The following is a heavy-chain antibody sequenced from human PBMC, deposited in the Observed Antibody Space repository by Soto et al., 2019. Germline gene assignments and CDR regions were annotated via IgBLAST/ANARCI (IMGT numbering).Heavy chain of an antibody. J-gene: IGHJ4*02. D-gene: IGHD2-21*02. CDR3: AAAPSCTRGGDCYMFDY. V-gene: IGHV1-58*01. CDR2: IVVGSGNT. CDR1: GFTFTSSA. Sequence: GASVKVSCKASGFTFTSSAVQWVRQARGQRLEWIGWIVVGSGNTNCAQKFQERVTITRDMSTSTAYMELSSLRSEDTAVYYCAAAPSCTRGGDCYMFDYWGQGSLVIVSS.